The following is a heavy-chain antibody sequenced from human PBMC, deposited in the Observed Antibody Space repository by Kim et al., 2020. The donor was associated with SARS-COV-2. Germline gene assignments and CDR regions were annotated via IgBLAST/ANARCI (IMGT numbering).Heavy chain of an antibody. D-gene: IGHD3-22*01. CDR1: GFTFSSYA. CDR3: AKLRPMIVVVINPDNWFDP. J-gene: IGHJ5*02. Sequence: GGSLRLSCVASGFTFSSYAMSWVRQAPGKGLEWVSAISGSGGSTYYADSVKGRFTISRDNSKNTLYLQMNSLRAEDTAVYYCAKLRPMIVVVINPDNWFDPWGQGTLVTVSS. V-gene: IGHV3-23*01. CDR2: ISGSGGST.